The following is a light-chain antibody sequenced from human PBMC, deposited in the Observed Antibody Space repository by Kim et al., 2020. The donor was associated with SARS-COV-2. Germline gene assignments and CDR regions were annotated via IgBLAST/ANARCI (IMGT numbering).Light chain of an antibody. Sequence: QSVLTQPPSASGTPGQRVTISCSGSSSNIGSNTVNWYQQLPGTAPKLLINSNNHRPSGVPDRFSGSKSGTSASLAISGLQSEDEADYYCAVWYDSLNGPENVFGTGTKVTVL. J-gene: IGLJ1*01. V-gene: IGLV1-44*01. CDR2: SNN. CDR1: SSNIGSNT. CDR3: AVWYDSLNGPENV.